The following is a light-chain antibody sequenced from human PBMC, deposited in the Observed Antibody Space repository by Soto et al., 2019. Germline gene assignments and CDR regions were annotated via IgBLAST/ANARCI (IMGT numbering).Light chain of an antibody. V-gene: IGLV2-14*01. J-gene: IGLJ1*01. CDR3: SSYTSSSTGV. Sequence: QCVLTQPASVSGSPGQSITISCTGTSSDVGGYNYVSWYQQHPGKAPKLMIYDVSNRPSGVSNRFSGSKSGNTASLTISGLQAEDEADYYCSSYTSSSTGVFGTGTXVTVL. CDR1: SSDVGGYNY. CDR2: DVS.